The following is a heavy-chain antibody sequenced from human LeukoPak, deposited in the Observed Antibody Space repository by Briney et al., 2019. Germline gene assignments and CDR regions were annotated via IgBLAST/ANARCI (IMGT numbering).Heavy chain of an antibody. CDR2: ISWNSGSI. D-gene: IGHD6-19*01. V-gene: IGHV3-9*01. J-gene: IGHJ4*02. CDR1: GFTFDDYA. Sequence: GGSLRLSCAASGFTFDDYAMHWVRQAPGKGLERVSGISWNSGSIGYADSVKGRFTISRDNAKNSLYLQMNSLRAEDTAVYYCARDPADRSGWYYFDYWGQGTLVTVSS. CDR3: ARDPADRSGWYYFDY.